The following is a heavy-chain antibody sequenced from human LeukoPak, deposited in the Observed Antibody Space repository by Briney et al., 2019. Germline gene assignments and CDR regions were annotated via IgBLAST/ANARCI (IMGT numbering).Heavy chain of an antibody. CDR1: GGSISSYY. Sequence: SETLSLTCTVSGGSISSYYWSWIRQPAGKGLEWIGRIYTSETTNYNPSLKSRVTISVDTSKNQFSLKLSSVTAADTAVYYCARAAAAGKGSFDYWGQGTLVTVSS. CDR2: IYTSETT. D-gene: IGHD6-13*01. CDR3: ARAAAAGKGSFDY. J-gene: IGHJ4*02. V-gene: IGHV4-4*07.